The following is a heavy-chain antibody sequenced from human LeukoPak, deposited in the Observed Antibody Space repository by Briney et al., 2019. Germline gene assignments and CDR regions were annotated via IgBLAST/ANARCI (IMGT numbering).Heavy chain of an antibody. D-gene: IGHD3-10*01. Sequence: SETLSLTCALYGGSFSSYSWSWTWIRQTPEKGLEWIGEIIKKGNANYNPSLKSRVTIDLDTSKNQFSLKLTSMTAADTAMYYCARGYYPPRWYFDLWGRGTLVTVSS. CDR2: IIKKGNA. CDR1: GGSFSSYS. V-gene: IGHV4-34*01. CDR3: ARGYYPPRWYFDL. J-gene: IGHJ2*01.